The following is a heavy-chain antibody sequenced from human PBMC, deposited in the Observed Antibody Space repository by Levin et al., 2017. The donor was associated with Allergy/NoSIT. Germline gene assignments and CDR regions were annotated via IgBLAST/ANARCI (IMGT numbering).Heavy chain of an antibody. D-gene: IGHD4-23*01. CDR3: AREGVTARNAMDV. V-gene: IGHV4-38-2*02. Sequence: PGGSLRLSCTVSGSSISSGYFWGWVRQPPGKGLEWIGTIYHRGNTYYNPSLKSRVSISVDTSKNKFSLKLSSVTAADTAVYYCAREGVTARNAMDVWGQGTTVTVSS. CDR1: GSSISSGYF. J-gene: IGHJ6*02. CDR2: IYHRGNT.